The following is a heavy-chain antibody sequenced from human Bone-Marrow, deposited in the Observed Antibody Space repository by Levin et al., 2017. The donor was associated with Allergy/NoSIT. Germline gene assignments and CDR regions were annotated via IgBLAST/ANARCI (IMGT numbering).Heavy chain of an antibody. V-gene: IGHV3-21*01. D-gene: IGHD3-16*02. CDR3: ARAVDELSPLDH. CDR1: GFTFSVLT. J-gene: IGHJ4*02. Sequence: PGGSLRLSCTGSGFTFSVLTMHWVRQAPGKGLEWLASITSTSSYIYYADSLKGRLTISRDNSRNSVFLQMDSLRVEDTAIYYCARAVDELSPLDHWGQGTLVTVSA. CDR2: ITSTSSYI.